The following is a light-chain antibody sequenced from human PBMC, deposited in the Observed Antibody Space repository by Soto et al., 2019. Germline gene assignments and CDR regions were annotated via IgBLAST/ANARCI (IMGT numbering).Light chain of an antibody. CDR3: CSYTSTATYV. CDR1: NSDVGSSTY. CDR2: DVN. Sequence: QSVLTQPASVSGSPGQSLSISCTGTNSDVGSSTYVTWYQQYPDKAPTLVIFDVNNRPSGISNRFSGSKSGNTASLTISGLQAEDEADYYCCSYTSTATYVFGTGTKVTVL. V-gene: IGLV2-14*01. J-gene: IGLJ1*01.